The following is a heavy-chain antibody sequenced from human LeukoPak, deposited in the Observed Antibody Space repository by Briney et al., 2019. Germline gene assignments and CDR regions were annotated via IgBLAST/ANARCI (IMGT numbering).Heavy chain of an antibody. CDR2: ISSNGGST. CDR3: ARLMWELPPHYYYMDV. V-gene: IGHV3-64*01. CDR1: GFTFSSYA. Sequence: GGSLRLSCAASGFTFSSYAMHWVRQAPGKGLEYVSAISSNGGSTYYANSVKGRFTISRDNSKNTLYLQMGSLRAEDMAVYYCARLMWELPPHYYYMDVWGKGTTVTISS. J-gene: IGHJ6*03. D-gene: IGHD1-26*01.